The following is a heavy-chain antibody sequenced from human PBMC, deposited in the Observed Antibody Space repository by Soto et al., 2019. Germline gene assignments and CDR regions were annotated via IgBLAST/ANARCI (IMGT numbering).Heavy chain of an antibody. Sequence: EVQLVESGGGLVQPGGSLRLSCAASGFTFSSYWMSWVRQAPGKGLEWVANINQDGSEKFYVDSVKGRFTISRDNAKKSLYLQMNTLRVEDTAVHYCARDGSSSWYSYYYNGMDVWGQGTTVTVSS. CDR1: GFTFSSYW. V-gene: IGHV3-7*05. CDR2: INQDGSEK. J-gene: IGHJ6*02. D-gene: IGHD6-13*01. CDR3: ARDGSSSWYSYYYNGMDV.